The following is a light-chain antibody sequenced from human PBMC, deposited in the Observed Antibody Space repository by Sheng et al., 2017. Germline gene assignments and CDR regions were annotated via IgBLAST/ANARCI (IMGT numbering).Light chain of an antibody. V-gene: IGLV2-23*01. Sequence: QSALTQPASVSGSPGQSITISCTGTSSDVGNYNLVSWYQQHPGKAPKVLIYEGSKRPSGVSNRFSGSKSGTTASLTISGLQAEDEANYYCCSYAGSSAWVFGGGTKLT. J-gene: IGLJ3*02. CDR1: SSDVGNYNL. CDR2: EGS. CDR3: CSYAGSSAWV.